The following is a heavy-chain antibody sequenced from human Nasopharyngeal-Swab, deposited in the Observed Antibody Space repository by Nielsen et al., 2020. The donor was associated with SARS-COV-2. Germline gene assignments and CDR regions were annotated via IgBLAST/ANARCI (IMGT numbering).Heavy chain of an antibody. CDR1: GFIFYDYA. V-gene: IGHV3-9*01. CDR2: ISWNSGTT. D-gene: IGHD1-7*01. CDR3: AKETGTVPVAFDI. J-gene: IGHJ3*02. Sequence: SLKISCVASGFIFYDYAMHWVRQAPGKGLEWVSSISWNSGTTDYGASVKGRFTISRDNAENSVYLQMNSLRPEDTAFYYCAKETGTVPVAFDIWGQGTVVTVSS.